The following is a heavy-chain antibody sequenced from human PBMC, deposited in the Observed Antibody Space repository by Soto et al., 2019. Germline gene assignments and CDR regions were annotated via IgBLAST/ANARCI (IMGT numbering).Heavy chain of an antibody. V-gene: IGHV3-30-3*01. CDR2: ISYDGSNK. CDR1: GFTFSSYA. D-gene: IGHD6-19*01. CDR3: ARDQKGSGWSKYYYYYGMDV. J-gene: IGHJ6*02. Sequence: PGGSLRLSCAASGFTFSSYAMHWARQAPGKGLEWVAVISYDGSNKYYADSVKGRFTISRDNSKNTLYLQMNSLRAEDTAVYYCARDQKGSGWSKYYYYYGMDVWGQGTTVTVSS.